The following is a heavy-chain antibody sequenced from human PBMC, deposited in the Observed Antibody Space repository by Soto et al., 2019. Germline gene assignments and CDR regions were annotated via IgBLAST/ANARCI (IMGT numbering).Heavy chain of an antibody. CDR3: ARVRAAGGFDP. CDR1: GDSIGNSH. D-gene: IGHD6-13*01. Sequence: SETLSLTCTVSGDSIGNSHWSWIRQPPGKGLEWIGLTFSRGSATYNPSLKSRVTISVDTSKNQFSLKLSSVTAADTAVYYCARVRAAGGFDPWGHGTLVTVS. J-gene: IGHJ5*02. V-gene: IGHV4-59*01. CDR2: TFSRGSA.